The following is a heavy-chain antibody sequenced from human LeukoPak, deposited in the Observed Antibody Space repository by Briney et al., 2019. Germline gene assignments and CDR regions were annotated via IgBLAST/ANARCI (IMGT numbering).Heavy chain of an antibody. CDR2: ISGSGGST. CDR3: AKDRMTLRKWELPGHDAFDI. V-gene: IGHV3-23*01. J-gene: IGHJ3*02. CDR1: GFTFSSNG. Sequence: PGGSLRLSCAASGFTFSSNGMNWVRQAPGKGLEWASAISGSGGSTYYADSVKGRFTISRDNSKNTLYLQMNSLRAEDTAVYYCAKDRMTLRKWELPGHDAFDIWGQGTMVTVSS. D-gene: IGHD1-26*01.